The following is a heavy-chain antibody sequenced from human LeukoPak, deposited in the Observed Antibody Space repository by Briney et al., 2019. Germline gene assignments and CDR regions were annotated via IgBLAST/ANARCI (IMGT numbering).Heavy chain of an antibody. D-gene: IGHD3-10*01. CDR1: GFTFSNYN. CDR3: ARDSVPRFDP. J-gene: IGHJ5*02. V-gene: IGHV3-21*01. Sequence: GGSLRLSCAASGFTFSNYNMNWVRQPPGKGLEWVSSISSSSSYIYYADSVKGRFTISRDNAKNSLYLQMNSLRAEDTAVYYCARDSVPRFDPWGQGTLVTVSS. CDR2: ISSSSSYI.